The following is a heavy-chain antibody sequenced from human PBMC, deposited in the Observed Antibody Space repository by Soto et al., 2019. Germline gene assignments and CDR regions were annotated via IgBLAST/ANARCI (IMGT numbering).Heavy chain of an antibody. CDR2: VYKSGGT. CDR3: ARHHDAGYYFDY. J-gene: IGHJ4*02. V-gene: IGHV4-39*01. Sequence: QLQLQESGPGLVKPSETLSLTCSVSGCSISSSTYYCVWIRQSPGKGLEWIGRVYKSGGTYYNPSLKRGVSMSVDTPNNQFSPKINSVTAADTALYYCARHHDAGYYFDYWGQGILVTVSS. CDR1: GCSISSSTYY.